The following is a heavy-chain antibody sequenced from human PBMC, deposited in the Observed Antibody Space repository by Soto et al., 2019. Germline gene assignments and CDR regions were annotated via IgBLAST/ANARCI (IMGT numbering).Heavy chain of an antibody. CDR2: ICYDGSNK. D-gene: IGHD6-13*01. CDR1: VFTFIGYG. CDR3: ARESVSSSWYLGYFDY. J-gene: IGHJ4*02. Sequence: WGSRRLGCSACVFTFIGYGMHWFRQAPGNGLEWVAVICYDGSNKYYAYSVKGRFTISRDNSKNTLYLQMNSLRAEDTAVYYCARESVSSSWYLGYFDYWGQGTLVTVSS. V-gene: IGHV3-33*01.